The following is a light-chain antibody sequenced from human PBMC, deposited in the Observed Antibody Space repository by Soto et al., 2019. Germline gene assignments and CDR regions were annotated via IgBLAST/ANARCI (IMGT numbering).Light chain of an antibody. V-gene: IGKV3-15*01. Sequence: EIVMTQSPATLSVSPGERATLSCRASQSVSSNLAWYQQKPGQAPRLLIYGASTRATGIPARFSGSGSGTEFTLTISSLQSEDFAVYYCQQYNIRCTFGQGTKLEIK. CDR2: GAS. J-gene: IGKJ2*02. CDR1: QSVSSN. CDR3: QQYNIRCT.